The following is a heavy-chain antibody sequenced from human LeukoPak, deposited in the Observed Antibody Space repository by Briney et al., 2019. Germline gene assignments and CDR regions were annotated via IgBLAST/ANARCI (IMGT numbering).Heavy chain of an antibody. CDR1: GYTFIGYY. J-gene: IGHJ4*02. V-gene: IGHV1-2*02. CDR3: ATDPGSYYN. D-gene: IGHD3-10*01. CDR2: INPNSGGT. Sequence: ASVKVSCKASGYTFIGYYMHWVRQAPGQGLEWMGWINPNSGGTKYAQKFQGRVTMTEDTSTDTAYMELSSLRSEDTAVYYCATDPGSYYNWGQGTLVTVSS.